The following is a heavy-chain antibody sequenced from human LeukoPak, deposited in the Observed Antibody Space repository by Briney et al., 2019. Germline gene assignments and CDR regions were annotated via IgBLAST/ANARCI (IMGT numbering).Heavy chain of an antibody. CDR3: ARWVYDYVWGSYRHFDY. V-gene: IGHV1-69*13. D-gene: IGHD3-16*02. Sequence: SVKVSCKASGGTFSSYAISWVRQAPGQGLEWMGGIIPIFGTANYAQKFQGRVTITADESTSTAYMELSSLRSEDTAVYYCARWVYDYVWGSYRHFDYWGRGTLVTVSS. J-gene: IGHJ4*02. CDR2: IIPIFGTA. CDR1: GGTFSSYA.